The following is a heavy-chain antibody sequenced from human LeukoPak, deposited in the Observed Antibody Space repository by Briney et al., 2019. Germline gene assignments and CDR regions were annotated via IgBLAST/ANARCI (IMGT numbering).Heavy chain of an antibody. Sequence: GESLKISCAASGFTFSSYAMSWVRQAPGKGLEWVSAISGSGGSTYYADSVNGRFTISRDNSKNTLYLQMNSLRADDTAVYYCAKTRGYDILTGYSDYYYYYMDVWGKGTTVTVSS. CDR1: GFTFSSYA. D-gene: IGHD3-9*01. J-gene: IGHJ6*03. V-gene: IGHV3-23*01. CDR2: ISGSGGST. CDR3: AKTRGYDILTGYSDYYYYYMDV.